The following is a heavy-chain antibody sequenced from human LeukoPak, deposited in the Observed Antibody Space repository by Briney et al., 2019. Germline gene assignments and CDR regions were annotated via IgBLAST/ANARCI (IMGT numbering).Heavy chain of an antibody. CDR1: GFTFRSYA. CDR3: AKDESDMAVAAEMIDY. Sequence: GGSLRLSCAASGFTFRSYAMSWVRQAPGKGLEWVSSISGSGGSTYYADSVKGRFTISRDNPKSTLYLQMSSLRAEDTAVYYCAKDESDMAVAAEMIDYWGQGTLVTVSS. D-gene: IGHD6-19*01. V-gene: IGHV3-23*01. CDR2: ISGSGGST. J-gene: IGHJ4*02.